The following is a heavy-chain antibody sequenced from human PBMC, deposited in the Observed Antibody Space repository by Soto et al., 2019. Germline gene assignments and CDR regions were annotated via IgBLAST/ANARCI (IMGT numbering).Heavy chain of an antibody. CDR2: IFPDDSET. D-gene: IGHD5-18*01. J-gene: IGHJ4*02. Sequence: EXLKISCKCIGYXFSTYLFAWVRHMAGKGLEFMGTIFPDDSETRYSPTFQGQVTISADKSISTAYLQWSSLNASDSAIYYCARFQYSVSHYLDFWGQGTRGTVSS. CDR3: ARFQYSVSHYLDF. V-gene: IGHV5-51*01. CDR1: GYXFSTYL.